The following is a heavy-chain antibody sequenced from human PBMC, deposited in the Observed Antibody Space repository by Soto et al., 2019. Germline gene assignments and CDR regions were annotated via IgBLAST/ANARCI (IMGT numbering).Heavy chain of an antibody. CDR3: ARGQDFGDYVPCY. J-gene: IGHJ4*02. Sequence: EVQLVESGGGLVQPGGSLRLSCAASGFTLSNYNMNWVRQAPGKGLEWISYITTSGTISYADSVKGRFTISRDNAKNSLFLQMNSLRDEDTAVYYCARGQDFGDYVPCYWGQGTLVTVSS. CDR2: ITTSGTI. V-gene: IGHV3-48*02. CDR1: GFTLSNYN. D-gene: IGHD4-17*01.